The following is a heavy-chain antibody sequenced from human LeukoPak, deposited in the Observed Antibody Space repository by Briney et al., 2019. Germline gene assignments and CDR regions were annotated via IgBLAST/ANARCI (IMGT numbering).Heavy chain of an antibody. CDR3: ARLSRFGELLSKYYYYYYMDV. D-gene: IGHD3-10*01. CDR1: GYSINNGYY. V-gene: IGHV4-38-2*02. Sequence: PSETLSLTCTVFGYSINNGYYWGWIRQAPGKGLEWIGSMFHTGNSYYNPSLKRRVTIAIDTSKNQFSLKLSSVTAADTAVYYCARLSRFGELLSKYYYYYYMDVWGKGTTVTVSS. CDR2: MFHTGNS. J-gene: IGHJ6*03.